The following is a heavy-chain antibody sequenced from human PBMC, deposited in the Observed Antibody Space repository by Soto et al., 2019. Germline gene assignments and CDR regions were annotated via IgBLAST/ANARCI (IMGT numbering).Heavy chain of an antibody. CDR3: AISQDRGGRTTFIY. J-gene: IGHJ4*02. Sequence: CLRLACSVSGVTFDDNAMHWVRQAPEKGLEWVSGINWKSDIGYADSVKGRFTISRDNAENSLYLQMNSLRAEDTALYYCAISQDRGGRTTFIYWGQGTQVTVYS. CDR2: INWKSDI. D-gene: IGHD3-16*01. V-gene: IGHV3-9*01. CDR1: GVTFDDNA.